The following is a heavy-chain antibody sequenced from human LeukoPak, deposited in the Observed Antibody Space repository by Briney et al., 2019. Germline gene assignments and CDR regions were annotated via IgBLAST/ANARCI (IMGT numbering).Heavy chain of an antibody. CDR2: ISYYGSNK. CDR1: GFTFSNYA. V-gene: IGHV3-30-3*01. D-gene: IGHD6-19*01. CDR3: ARGYSSGWYDAFDI. Sequence: GGALRLSCATSGFTFSNYAMHWVRQAPGKVLEWVAVISYYGSNKYYADSVKGRFTISRDNSKTALYLQMNSLRAEDTAVYYCARGYSSGWYDAFDIWGQGTMVTVSS. J-gene: IGHJ3*02.